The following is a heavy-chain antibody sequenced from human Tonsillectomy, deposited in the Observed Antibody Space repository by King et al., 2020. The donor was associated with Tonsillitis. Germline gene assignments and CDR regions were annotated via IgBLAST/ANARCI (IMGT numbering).Heavy chain of an antibody. Sequence: EVQLVESGGGLVQPGGSLRLSCAASGFTFSIYNMNWVRQALGKGLEWISYIIGSTNTVSYADSVKGRFTISRDNAKNSLYLQMNSLRDEDTAVYYCARDGNGHFDYWGQGALVTVSS. V-gene: IGHV3-48*02. J-gene: IGHJ4*02. D-gene: IGHD1-1*01. CDR3: ARDGNGHFDY. CDR1: GFTFSIYN. CDR2: IIGSTNTV.